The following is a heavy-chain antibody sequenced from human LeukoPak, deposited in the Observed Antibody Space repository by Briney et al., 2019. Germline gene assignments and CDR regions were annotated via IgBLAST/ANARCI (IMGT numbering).Heavy chain of an antibody. CDR3: ARGLGITIFGVVSQYNWFDP. D-gene: IGHD3-3*01. CDR1: GFTFSSYW. V-gene: IGHV3-74*01. J-gene: IGHJ5*02. Sequence: GGSLRLSCAASGFTFSSYWMHWVRQAPGKGLVWVSRINSDGSSTSYADSVKGRFTISRDNAKNTLYLQMNSLRAEDTAVYYCARGLGITIFGVVSQYNWFDPWGQGTLVTASS. CDR2: INSDGSST.